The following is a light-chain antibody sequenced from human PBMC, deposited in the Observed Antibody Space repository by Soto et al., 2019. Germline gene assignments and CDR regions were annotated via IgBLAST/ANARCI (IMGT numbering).Light chain of an antibody. Sequence: QSALTQPASVSGSPGQSITISCTGSSSDVGGYNYVSWYQQHPGKAPKLMIYDVTHRPSGVSNRFSGSKSGNTASLTISGLQAEDEADYYCSSYTSSSTLVFGGGTKPPS. CDR2: DVT. J-gene: IGLJ2*01. V-gene: IGLV2-14*01. CDR3: SSYTSSSTLV. CDR1: SSDVGGYNY.